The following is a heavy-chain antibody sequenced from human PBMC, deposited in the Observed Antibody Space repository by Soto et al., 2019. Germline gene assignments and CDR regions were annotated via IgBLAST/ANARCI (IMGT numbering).Heavy chain of an antibody. CDR1: GFTFSSYA. D-gene: IGHD1-26*01. J-gene: IGHJ4*02. CDR3: ARRGSGSYYDY. CDR2: ISGSGGST. V-gene: IGHV3-23*01. Sequence: EVQLLESGGGLVQPGGSLRLSCAASGFTFSSYAMRWVRQAPVKGLEWVSAISGSGGSTYYADSVKGRFTISRDNSKHRVYLQMNSLRAEDTAVYYCARRGSGSYYDYWGQGTLVTVSS.